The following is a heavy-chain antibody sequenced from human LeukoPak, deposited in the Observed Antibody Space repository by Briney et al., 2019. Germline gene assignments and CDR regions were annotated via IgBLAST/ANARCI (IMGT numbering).Heavy chain of an antibody. D-gene: IGHD2-15*01. CDR3: ASIQVVVVGATLNY. CDR2: IYYSGST. CDR1: GGSISSSSYY. V-gene: IGHV4-39*01. J-gene: IGHJ4*02. Sequence: SETLSLTCTVSGGSISSSSYYWGWIRHPPGKGLEWIGRIYYSGSTYYNPSLKSRVTISVDTSKNQYSLKLSSVTAADTAVYYCASIQVVVVGATLNYWGQGTLVTVSS.